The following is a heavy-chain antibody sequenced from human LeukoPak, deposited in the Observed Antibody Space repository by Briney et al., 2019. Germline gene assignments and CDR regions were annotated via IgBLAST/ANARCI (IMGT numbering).Heavy chain of an antibody. Sequence: GGSLRLSCAASGFTFSNYMMHWVRQAPGKGLDWVAVILEDGSIQYYADSVKGRFTISRDNSKNTLFLQMNSLRGEDTAMYYCARVQGGGFRTADYWGQGTLVTVSS. CDR3: ARVQGGGFRTADY. V-gene: IGHV3-30*04. CDR2: ILEDGSIQ. J-gene: IGHJ4*02. D-gene: IGHD1-14*01. CDR1: GFTFSNYM.